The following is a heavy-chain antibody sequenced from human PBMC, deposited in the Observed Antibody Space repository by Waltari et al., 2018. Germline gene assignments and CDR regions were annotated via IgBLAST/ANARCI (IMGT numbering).Heavy chain of an antibody. D-gene: IGHD3-10*01. CDR2: INYEVSEK. V-gene: IGHV3-7*03. CDR3: ATYRWLGY. Sequence: EVQLVESGGGLVQPGGSLRLSCAVSEFTFSTYWVTWVSQASGSGLEWVANINYEVSEKNYVDSVKGRFTISRDNARNSLYLLMNSLRAEDTTVYYCATYRWLGYCSQGTLVTVSS. J-gene: IGHJ4*02. CDR1: EFTFSTYW.